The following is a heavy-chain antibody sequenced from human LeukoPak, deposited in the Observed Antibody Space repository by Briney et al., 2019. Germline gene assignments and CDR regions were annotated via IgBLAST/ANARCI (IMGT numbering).Heavy chain of an antibody. CDR2: INHSGST. D-gene: IGHD3-3*01. Sequence: SETLSLTCAVYGGSFSGYYWGWIRQPPGKGLEWIGEINHSGSTNYNPSLKSRVTISVDTSKNQFSLKLSSVTAADTAVYYCARRLGYDFWSGYLTYYYYYYMDVWGKGTTVTVSS. CDR1: GGSFSGYY. CDR3: ARRLGYDFWSGYLTYYYYYYMDV. J-gene: IGHJ6*03. V-gene: IGHV4-34*01.